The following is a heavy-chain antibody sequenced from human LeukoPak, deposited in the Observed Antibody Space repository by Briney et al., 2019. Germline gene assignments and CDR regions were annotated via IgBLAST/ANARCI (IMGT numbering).Heavy chain of an antibody. Sequence: GASVKVSCKASGYTFTSYGISWVRQAPGQGLEWMGWISAYNGNTNYAQKLQGRVTMTTDASTSTAYMELRRLRSDDTAVYYCAREKPHYYDSSGYYLWGQGTLVTVSS. CDR3: AREKPHYYDSSGYYL. CDR1: GYTFTSYG. V-gene: IGHV1-18*01. D-gene: IGHD3-22*01. CDR2: ISAYNGNT. J-gene: IGHJ4*02.